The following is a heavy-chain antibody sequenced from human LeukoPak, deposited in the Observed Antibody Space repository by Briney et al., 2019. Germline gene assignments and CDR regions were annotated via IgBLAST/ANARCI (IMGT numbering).Heavy chain of an antibody. D-gene: IGHD2-2*01. CDR2: IYYSGST. CDR1: GGSISSSSYY. CDR3: ARQFLYCSSTSCYDY. J-gene: IGHJ4*02. Sequence: SETLSLTCTVSGGSISSSSYYWGWIRQPPGKGLEWIGSIYYSGSTYYSPSLKSRVTISVDTSKNQFSLKLSSVTAADTAVYYCARQFLYCSSTSCYDYWGQGTLVTVSS. V-gene: IGHV4-39*01.